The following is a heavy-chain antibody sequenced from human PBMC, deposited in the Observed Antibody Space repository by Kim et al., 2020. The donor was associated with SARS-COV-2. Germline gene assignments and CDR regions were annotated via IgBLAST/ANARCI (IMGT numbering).Heavy chain of an antibody. Sequence: SVKVSCKASGGTFSSYAISWVRQAPGQGLEWMGGIIPIFGTANYAQKFQGRVTITADESTSTAYMELSSLRSEDTAVYYCARGGVGVDDYYYYGMDVWGQGTTVTVSS. D-gene: IGHD1-26*01. CDR2: IIPIFGTA. CDR1: GGTFSSYA. J-gene: IGHJ6*02. CDR3: ARGGVGVDDYYYYGMDV. V-gene: IGHV1-69*13.